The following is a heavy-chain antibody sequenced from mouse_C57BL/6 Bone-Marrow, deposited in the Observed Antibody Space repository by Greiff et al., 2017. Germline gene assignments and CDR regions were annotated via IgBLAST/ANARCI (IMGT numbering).Heavy chain of an antibody. CDR3: ARKREYDYEAWFAC. V-gene: IGHV2-2*01. D-gene: IGHD2-4*01. J-gene: IGHJ3*01. CDR2: IWRGGST. CDR1: GFSLTSYG. Sequence: QVQLQQSGPGLVQPSPSLSITCTASGFSLTSYGVHWVRQSPGKGLEWLGVIWRGGSTDYNEAFISRLSISKDNSKSHVFFKMNSLQAADTAIYYCARKREYDYEAWFACWGQGTLVTVSA.